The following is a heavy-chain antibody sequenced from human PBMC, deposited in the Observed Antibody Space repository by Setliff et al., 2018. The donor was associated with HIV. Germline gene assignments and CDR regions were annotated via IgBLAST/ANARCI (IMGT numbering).Heavy chain of an antibody. CDR3: ARCGAGEWHLYMDV. CDR1: GYTFTNYY. V-gene: IGHV1-46*01. Sequence: ASVKVSCKASGYTFTNYYIHWVRQAPGQGLEWMGLINPSGGKTSYAKKFKGRVTFTADKSTSTVYMELSSLRSEDTAVYYCARCGAGEWHLYMDVWGKGTAVTVSS. CDR2: INPSGGKT. J-gene: IGHJ6*03. D-gene: IGHD3-16*01.